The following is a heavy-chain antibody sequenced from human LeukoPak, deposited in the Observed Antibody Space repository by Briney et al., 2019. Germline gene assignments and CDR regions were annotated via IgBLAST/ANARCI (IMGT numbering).Heavy chain of an antibody. J-gene: IGHJ6*02. CDR2: ISYDGSNK. V-gene: IGHV3-30*03. CDR1: GFTFSNYG. Sequence: TGGSLRLSCAASGFTFSNYGMHWARQAPGKGLEWVAVISYDGSNKYYADSVKGRFTISRDNSKNTLYLQMNSLRAEDTAVYYCARDVTYYDFWSQKYYYYGMDVWGQGTTVTVSS. CDR3: ARDVTYYDFWSQKYYYYGMDV. D-gene: IGHD3-3*01.